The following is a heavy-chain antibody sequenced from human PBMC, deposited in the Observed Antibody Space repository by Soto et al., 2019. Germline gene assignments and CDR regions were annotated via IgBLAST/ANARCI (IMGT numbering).Heavy chain of an antibody. J-gene: IGHJ6*02. CDR1: GFTFSSYA. CDR3: AKKIGGEQWFQGGNYYYGMDV. D-gene: IGHD6-19*01. V-gene: IGHV3-23*01. Sequence: GGSLRLSCAASGFTFSSYAMSWVRQAPGKGLEWVSAISGSGGSTYYADSVKGRFTISRDNSKNTLYLQMNSLRAEDTAVYYCAKKIGGEQWFQGGNYYYGMDVWGQGTTVTVSS. CDR2: ISGSGGST.